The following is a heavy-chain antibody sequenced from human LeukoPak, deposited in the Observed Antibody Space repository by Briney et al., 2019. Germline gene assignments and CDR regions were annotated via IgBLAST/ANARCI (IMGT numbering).Heavy chain of an antibody. CDR2: IYYTRST. D-gene: IGHD3-10*01. CDR3: ARGYYFDSGSFFED. Sequence: PSETLSLTCTVSGDSITSGAYFWNWIRQQPGKGLEWIGYIYYTRSTNYNPSLESRVTILLDTSKNEFSLRLSSVTAADRAVYYCARGYYFDSGSFFEDWGQGTLVTVSS. CDR1: GDSITSGAYF. J-gene: IGHJ4*02. V-gene: IGHV4-31*03.